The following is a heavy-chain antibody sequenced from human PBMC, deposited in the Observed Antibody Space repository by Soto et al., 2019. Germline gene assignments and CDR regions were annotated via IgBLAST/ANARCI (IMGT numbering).Heavy chain of an antibody. CDR2: INHRGKT. CDR1: GGSFSDYY. Sequence: SETLSLTCAVYGGSFSDYYWTWIRQPPGEGLEWIGEINHRGKTNQSPSLKSRVSILVDTSKNQFSLKLKSVTAADMAVYYYGRGLSQRYAPDKFYFDSWGQGALVTVSS. V-gene: IGHV4-34*01. D-gene: IGHD3-9*01. CDR3: GRGLSQRYAPDKFYFDS. J-gene: IGHJ4*02.